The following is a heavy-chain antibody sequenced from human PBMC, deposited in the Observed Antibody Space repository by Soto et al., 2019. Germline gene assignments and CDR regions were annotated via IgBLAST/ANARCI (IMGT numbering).Heavy chain of an antibody. CDR1: GYTFTSYG. D-gene: IGHD1-26*01. Sequence: GASVKVSCKASGYTFTSYGISWVRQAPGQGLEWMGGIIPLFGTPNYAQKFQGRVTFTAHKSTSTAYMELRSLRSDDTAVYYCARGWETVGTTTPFAYWGQGTLVTVSS. V-gene: IGHV1-69*06. J-gene: IGHJ4*02. CDR2: IIPLFGTP. CDR3: ARGWETVGTTTPFAY.